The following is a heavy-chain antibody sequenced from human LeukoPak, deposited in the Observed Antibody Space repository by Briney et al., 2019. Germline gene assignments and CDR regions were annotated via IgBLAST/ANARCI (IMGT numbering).Heavy chain of an antibody. D-gene: IGHD5-18*01. J-gene: IGHJ5*02. CDR2: INPTDGST. V-gene: IGHV1-46*01. CDR1: GNTFTSYY. CDR3: ARARPIQLWLLGWSDP. Sequence: GASVKVSCKASGNTFTSYYIHWVRQAPGRGLEWMGVINPTDGSTSYAQRIQGRVTMTSDTSTSTVYMDLRGLRSEDTAVYYCARARPIQLWLLGWSDPWGQGTLVTVSS.